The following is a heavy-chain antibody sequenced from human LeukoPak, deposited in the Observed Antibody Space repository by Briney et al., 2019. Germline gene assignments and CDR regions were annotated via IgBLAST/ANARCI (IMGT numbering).Heavy chain of an antibody. CDR3: ARLLNYCSGGSCYSGLYYFDY. J-gene: IGHJ4*02. CDR1: GYSFTSYW. D-gene: IGHD2-15*01. CDR2: IYPGDSDT. Sequence: TGESLKISCKGSGYSFTSYWIGWVRQMPGKGLEWMGIIYPGDSDTRYSPSFQGQVTISADKSISTAYLQWSSLKASDTAMYYCARLLNYCSGGSCYSGLYYFDYWGQGTLVTVSS. V-gene: IGHV5-51*01.